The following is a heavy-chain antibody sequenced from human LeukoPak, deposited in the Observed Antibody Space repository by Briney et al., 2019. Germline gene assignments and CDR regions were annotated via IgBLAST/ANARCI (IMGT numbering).Heavy chain of an antibody. CDR1: GGSFSGYY. J-gene: IGHJ6*03. V-gene: IGHV4-34*01. D-gene: IGHD5-12*01. CDR2: INHSGST. Sequence: PSETLSLTCAVYGGSFSGYYWSWIRQPPGKGLEWIGEINHSGSTNYNPSLKSRVTISVDTSKNQFSLKLSSVTAADTAVYYCARRRDIVATFRYYYYMDVWGKGTTVTISS. CDR3: ARRRDIVATFRYYYYMDV.